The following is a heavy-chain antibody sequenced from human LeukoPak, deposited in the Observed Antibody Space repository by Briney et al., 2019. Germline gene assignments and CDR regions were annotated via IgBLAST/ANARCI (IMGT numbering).Heavy chain of an antibody. Sequence: GGSLRLSCAASGFTFSSYAMSWVRQAPGKGLEWVSAISGSGGSTYYADSVKGRFTISRDNSKNTLYLQMNSLRAEDTAVYYCAKGYCSGGSCNSSFVWFDPWGQGTLVTVSS. J-gene: IGHJ5*02. CDR1: GFTFSSYA. D-gene: IGHD2-15*01. CDR2: ISGSGGST. V-gene: IGHV3-23*01. CDR3: AKGYCSGGSCNSSFVWFDP.